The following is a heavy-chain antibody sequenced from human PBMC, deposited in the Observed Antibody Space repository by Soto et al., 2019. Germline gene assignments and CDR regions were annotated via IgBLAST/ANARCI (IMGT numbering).Heavy chain of an antibody. V-gene: IGHV5-51*01. CDR2: IYPGDSDT. D-gene: IGHD6-13*01. Sequence: ESLKISCKGSGYSFTSYWIGWVRQMPGKGLEWMGIIYPGDSDTRYSPSFQGQVTISADKSISTAYLQWSSLKASDTAMYYCARHPQRIAAAGRRGGYYYGMDVWGQGTTVTVSS. J-gene: IGHJ6*02. CDR3: ARHPQRIAAAGRRGGYYYGMDV. CDR1: GYSFTSYW.